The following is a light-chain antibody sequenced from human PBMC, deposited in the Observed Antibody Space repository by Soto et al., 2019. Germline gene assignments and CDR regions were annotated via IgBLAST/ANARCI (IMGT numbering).Light chain of an antibody. CDR1: QNIRSNY. CDR3: QQYHSQPLT. Sequence: EIVLTQSPGTLSLSPGQRATLSCRASQNIRSNYVAWFQQTPGQAPRLLIYGAVNKASGIPDRFSGRGSGAECTLTLSTLEPPVFVVYYCQQYHSQPLTFGQGTKVEI. V-gene: IGKV3-20*01. J-gene: IGKJ1*01. CDR2: GAV.